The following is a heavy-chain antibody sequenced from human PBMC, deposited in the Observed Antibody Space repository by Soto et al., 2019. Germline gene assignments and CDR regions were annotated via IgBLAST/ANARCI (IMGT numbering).Heavy chain of an antibody. CDR3: ARIPVDYDFWSGYCPY. Sequence: ASVKVSCKASCYTLSSYCISWVGQAPGQGLEWMGWISAYNGNTNYAQKLQGRVTMTTDTSTSTAYMELRSLRSDDTAVYYCARIPVDYDFWSGYCPYWGQGTLVTVSS. D-gene: IGHD3-3*01. CDR1: CYTLSSYC. J-gene: IGHJ4*02. V-gene: IGHV1-18*01. CDR2: ISAYNGNT.